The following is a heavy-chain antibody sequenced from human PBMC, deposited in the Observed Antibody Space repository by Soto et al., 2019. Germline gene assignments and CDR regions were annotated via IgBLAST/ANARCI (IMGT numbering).Heavy chain of an antibody. Sequence: GESLKISCKGSGYSFTSYWIGWVRQMPGKGLEWMGIIYPGDSDTRYSPSFQGRVTISADKSISTAYLQWSSLKASDTAMYYCASYSGYDSGYYYYYGMDVWGQGTTVTVSS. CDR2: IYPGDSDT. CDR3: ASYSGYDSGYYYYYGMDV. J-gene: IGHJ6*02. CDR1: GYSFTSYW. V-gene: IGHV5-51*01. D-gene: IGHD5-12*01.